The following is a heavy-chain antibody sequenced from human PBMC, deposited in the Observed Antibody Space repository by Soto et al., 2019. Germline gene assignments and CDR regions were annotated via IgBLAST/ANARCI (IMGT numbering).Heavy chain of an antibody. J-gene: IGHJ4*02. CDR3: ARVPNGVYIDY. Sequence: EVQLVESGGGLVQPGGSLRLSCAASGFSFSSYWMSWVRQAPGEGLEWVANIKEDGSEKYYVDSVKGRFTISRDNAKNSLYLQMNSLRAEDTAVYYCARVPNGVYIDYWGQGTLVTVSS. D-gene: IGHD2-8*01. CDR1: GFSFSSYW. CDR2: IKEDGSEK. V-gene: IGHV3-7*01.